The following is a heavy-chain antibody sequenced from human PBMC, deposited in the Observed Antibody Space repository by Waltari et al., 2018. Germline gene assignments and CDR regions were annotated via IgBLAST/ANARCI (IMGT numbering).Heavy chain of an antibody. D-gene: IGHD3-22*01. CDR1: GFTFDDYA. Sequence: EVQLVESGGGLVQPGRSLRLSCAASGFTFDDYAMHWVQHAPGKGLEWVSGISWNSGSIGDADAVKGRFTISRDNAKNSLYLQMNSLRAEDTALYYCAKTDYYDSSGWNAFDIWGQGTMVTVSS. J-gene: IGHJ3*02. CDR2: ISWNSGSI. V-gene: IGHV3-9*01. CDR3: AKTDYYDSSGWNAFDI.